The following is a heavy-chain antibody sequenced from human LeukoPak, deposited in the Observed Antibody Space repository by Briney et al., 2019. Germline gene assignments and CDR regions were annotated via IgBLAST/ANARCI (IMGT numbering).Heavy chain of an antibody. J-gene: IGHJ3*02. CDR3: ATGKSEQWLTPDAFDI. Sequence: ASVKVSCKVSGYTLTELSMHWVRQAPGKGLEWMGGFDPEDGETIYAQKFQGRVTMTEDTSTDTAYMELSSLRSEDTAVYYCATGKSEQWLTPDAFDIWGQGTMVTVSS. CDR1: GYTLTELS. D-gene: IGHD6-19*01. CDR2: FDPEDGET. V-gene: IGHV1-24*01.